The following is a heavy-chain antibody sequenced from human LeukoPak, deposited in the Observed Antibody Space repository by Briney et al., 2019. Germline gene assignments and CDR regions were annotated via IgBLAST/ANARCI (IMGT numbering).Heavy chain of an antibody. V-gene: IGHV1-69*04. CDR3: AAGTGSGWYKGWYFDL. CDR2: IIPILGIA. Sequence: ASVTVSCKASGGTFSSYAISWVRQAPGQGLEWMGRIIPILGIANYAQKFQERVTITRDMSTSTAYMELSSLRSEDTAVYYCAAGTGSGWYKGWYFDLWGRGTLVTVSS. CDR1: GGTFSSYA. D-gene: IGHD6-19*01. J-gene: IGHJ2*01.